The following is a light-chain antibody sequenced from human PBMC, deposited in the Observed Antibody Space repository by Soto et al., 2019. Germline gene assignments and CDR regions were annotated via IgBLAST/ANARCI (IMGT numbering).Light chain of an antibody. Sequence: QSALAQPTSVSGSPGQSITISFTGNSNDIGSYDYVSWYQQHPGKAPRLLIHGVRNRPSGISSRFSASKSGLTASLTISGLQAEDEADYYCISFTDRRFYVFGHATKV. V-gene: IGLV2-14*01. CDR2: GVR. CDR3: ISFTDRRFYV. J-gene: IGLJ1*01. CDR1: SNDIGSYDY.